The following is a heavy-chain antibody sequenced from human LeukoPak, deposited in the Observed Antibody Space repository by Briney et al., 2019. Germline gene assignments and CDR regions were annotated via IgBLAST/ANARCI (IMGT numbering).Heavy chain of an antibody. J-gene: IGHJ5*02. Sequence: GFLRLSCAASGFTFSSYSMNWVRQAPGKGLEWVSSISSSSSYICYADSVKGRFTISRDNAKNSLYLQMNSLRAEDTAVYYCARDYYGSGNNWFDPWGQGTLVTVSS. V-gene: IGHV3-21*01. D-gene: IGHD3-10*01. CDR2: ISSSSSYI. CDR1: GFTFSSYS. CDR3: ARDYYGSGNNWFDP.